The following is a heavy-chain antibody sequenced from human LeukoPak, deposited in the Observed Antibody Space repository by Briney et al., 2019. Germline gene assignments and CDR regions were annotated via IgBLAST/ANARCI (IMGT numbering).Heavy chain of an antibody. CDR3: ASSHYDSGSLLLFIY. Sequence: PSETLSLTCAVYGGSFSGYYWSWIRQPPGKGLEWIGEINHSGSTNYNPSLKSRVTISVDTSKNQFSLKLSSVTAADTAVYYCASSHYDSGSLLLFIYWGQGTLVTVSS. CDR2: INHSGST. J-gene: IGHJ4*02. CDR1: GGSFSGYY. V-gene: IGHV4-34*01. D-gene: IGHD3-10*01.